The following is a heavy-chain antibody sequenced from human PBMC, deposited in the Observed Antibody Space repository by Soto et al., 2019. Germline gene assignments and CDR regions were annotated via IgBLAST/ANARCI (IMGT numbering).Heavy chain of an antibody. CDR3: ARDAPPEDY. Sequence: QVQLVQSGAEVKKPGASVKVSCKASGYTFTSYAISCVRQAPGQGLEWMGWISADNGNTNYAQKLQRRVTMTTDTSTSTADMELRSLRSDDTAVYYCARDAPPEDYWGQGTLVTVSS. J-gene: IGHJ4*02. CDR2: ISADNGNT. CDR1: GYTFTSYA. V-gene: IGHV1-18*01.